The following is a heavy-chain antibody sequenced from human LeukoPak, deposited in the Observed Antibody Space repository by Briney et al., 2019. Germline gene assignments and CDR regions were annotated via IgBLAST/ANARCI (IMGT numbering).Heavy chain of an antibody. CDR3: AKDDAVGEGFDL. CDR1: GFTFSTYA. J-gene: IGHJ2*01. Sequence: PGGSLRLSCAASGFTFSTYAMSWVRQAPGKGLEWVAVISYDGSNKYYADSVKGRFTISRDNSKNTLYLQMNSLRAEDTAVYYCAKDDAVGEGFDLWGRGTLVTVSS. CDR2: ISYDGSNK. V-gene: IGHV3-30*18.